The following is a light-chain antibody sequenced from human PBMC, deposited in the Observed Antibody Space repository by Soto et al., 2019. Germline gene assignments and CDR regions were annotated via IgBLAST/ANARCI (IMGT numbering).Light chain of an antibody. V-gene: IGLV2-14*03. CDR1: SSDVGGYNY. CDR3: SSYTSSSLHV. J-gene: IGLJ1*01. Sequence: ALTQPASVSGSPGQSITISCTGTSSDVGGYNYVSWYQQHPGKAPKLMIYDVSNRPSGVSNRFSGSKSGNTASLTISGLQAEDEADYYCSSYTSSSLHVFGTGTKLTVL. CDR2: DVS.